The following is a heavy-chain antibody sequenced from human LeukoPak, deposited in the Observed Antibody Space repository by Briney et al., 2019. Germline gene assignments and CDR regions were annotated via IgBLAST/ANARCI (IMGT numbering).Heavy chain of an antibody. CDR2: ISSTSGYI. CDR1: GFTFSSYS. J-gene: IGHJ4*02. CDR3: ARSMGVAAASELDY. Sequence: GGSLRLSCAASGFTFSSYSMNWVRQAPGKGLECVSSISSTSGYIYYADSVKGRFTISRDNAKNSLFLQMYSLRTEDTATYYCARSMGVAAASELDYWGQGTLVTASS. D-gene: IGHD6-13*01. V-gene: IGHV3-21*01.